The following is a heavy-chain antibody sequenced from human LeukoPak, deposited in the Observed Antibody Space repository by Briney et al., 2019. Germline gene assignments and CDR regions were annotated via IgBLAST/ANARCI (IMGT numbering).Heavy chain of an antibody. D-gene: IGHD6-19*01. CDR1: GGSISSGDYY. CDR3: ARGHDSSGWYDDY. Sequence: PSETLSLTCTVSGGSISSGDYYWSWIRQPPGKGLEWIGEINHSGSTNCNPSLKSRVTMSVDTSKNQFSLKLSSVTAADTAVYYCARGHDSSGWYDDYWGQGTLVTVSS. J-gene: IGHJ4*02. CDR2: INHSGST. V-gene: IGHV4-39*07.